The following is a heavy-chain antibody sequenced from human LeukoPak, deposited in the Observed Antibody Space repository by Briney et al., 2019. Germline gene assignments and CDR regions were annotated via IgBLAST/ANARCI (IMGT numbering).Heavy chain of an antibody. CDR3: ARGGTLRAAAGNDY. V-gene: IGHV1-69*01. CDR1: GGTFSSCA. CDR2: IIPIFGTA. Sequence: SVKVSCKASGGTFSSCAISWVRQAPGQGLEWMGGIIPIFGTANYAQKFQGRVTITADESTSTAYMELSSLRSEDTAVYYCARGGTLRAAAGNDYWGQGTLVTVSS. D-gene: IGHD6-13*01. J-gene: IGHJ4*02.